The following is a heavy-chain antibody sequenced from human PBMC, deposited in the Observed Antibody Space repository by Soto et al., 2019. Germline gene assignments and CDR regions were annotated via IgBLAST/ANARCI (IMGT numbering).Heavy chain of an antibody. CDR3: ARGLVAAVGIDY. V-gene: IGHV3-33*03. Sequence: WGSLRLSCAASGFTFSSYGMHWVRQAPGKGLEWVAVIWYDGSNKYYADSVQGRFTVSRDNAKNSVYLQMNGLRAEDTALYYCARGLVAAVGIDYCGQGTLVTVSS. CDR1: GFTFSSYG. J-gene: IGHJ4*02. CDR2: IWYDGSNK. D-gene: IGHD5-12*01.